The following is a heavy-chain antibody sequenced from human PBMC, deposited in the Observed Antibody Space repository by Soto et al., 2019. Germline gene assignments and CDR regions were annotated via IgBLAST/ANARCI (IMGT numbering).Heavy chain of an antibody. CDR1: GFTFSSYS. V-gene: IGHV3-21*01. Sequence: PGGSLRLSCAASGFTFSSYSMDWVRQAPGKGLEWVSSISSSSSYIYYADSVKGRLTISRDNAKNSLYLQMNSLRAEDTAVYYFVGDRISYGDYQYCFYYSSRGTMVTVSS. CDR3: VGDRISYGDYQYCFYY. J-gene: IGHJ4*02. D-gene: IGHD4-17*01. CDR2: ISSSSSYI.